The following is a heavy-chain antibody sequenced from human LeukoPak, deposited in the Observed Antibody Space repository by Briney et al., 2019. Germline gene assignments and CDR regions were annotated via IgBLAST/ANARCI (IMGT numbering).Heavy chain of an antibody. CDR2: ISGSGGST. V-gene: IGHV3-23*01. CDR3: ASLNYYDSSGNDY. D-gene: IGHD3-22*01. Sequence: GGSLRLSCAASGFTFSSYAMSWVRQAPGKGLEWVSAISGSGGSTYYADSVKGRFTISRVNSKNMLYLQMNSLRAEDTAVYYCASLNYYDSSGNDYWGQGTLVTVSS. J-gene: IGHJ4*02. CDR1: GFTFSSYA.